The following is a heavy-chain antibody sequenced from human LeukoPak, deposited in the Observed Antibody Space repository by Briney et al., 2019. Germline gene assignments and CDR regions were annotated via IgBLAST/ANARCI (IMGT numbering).Heavy chain of an antibody. D-gene: IGHD3-10*01. J-gene: IGHJ5*02. Sequence: GESLKISCKGSGSSFTSYWIGWVRQMPGKGLEWMGIIYPGDSDTRYSPSFQGQVTISADKSISTAYLQWSSLKASDTAMYYCARRYYGSGSYYNWFDHWGQGTLVTVSS. CDR2: IYPGDSDT. CDR3: ARRYYGSGSYYNWFDH. V-gene: IGHV5-51*01. CDR1: GSSFTSYW.